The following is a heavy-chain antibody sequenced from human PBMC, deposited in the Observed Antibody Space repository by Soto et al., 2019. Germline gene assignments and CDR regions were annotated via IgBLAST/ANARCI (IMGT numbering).Heavy chain of an antibody. CDR2: INHSGST. D-gene: IGHD6-6*01. CDR1: GGSFSGYY. CDR3: ARAYSSSSGRSFDP. V-gene: IGHV4-34*01. J-gene: IGHJ5*02. Sequence: SETLSLTCAVYGGSFSGYYWSWIRQPPGKGLEWIGEINHSGSTNYNPSLKSRVTISVDTSKNQFSLKLSSVTAADTAVYYCARAYSSSSGRSFDPWGQGTLVTVSS.